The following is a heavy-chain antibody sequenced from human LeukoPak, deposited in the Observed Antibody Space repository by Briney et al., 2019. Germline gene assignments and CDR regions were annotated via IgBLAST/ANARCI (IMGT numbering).Heavy chain of an antibody. V-gene: IGHV4-59*01. CDR2: IYYSGGP. CDR1: GGSISSYY. J-gene: IGHJ5*02. D-gene: IGHD3-10*01. CDR3: AREATMCRGLFKLRQNWFDP. Sequence: SETLSLTCTVSGGSISSYYWSWIRQPPGKGLEWIGYIYYSGGPNYNPSLKKRGTTSVDTSTNQSFLKLSSVTAADTAVYYCAREATMCRGLFKLRQNWFDPWGQGTLVTVSS.